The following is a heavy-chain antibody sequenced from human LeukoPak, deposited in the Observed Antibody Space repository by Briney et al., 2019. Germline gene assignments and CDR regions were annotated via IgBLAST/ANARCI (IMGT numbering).Heavy chain of an antibody. CDR2: INNDGSSE. J-gene: IGHJ3*02. D-gene: IGHD5-24*01. V-gene: IGHV3-74*01. CDR3: AKDRKSRDLDSLDI. CDR1: GFTFRHSW. Sequence: PGGSLRLSCAASGFTFRHSWLHWVRQAPGKGLVWVSRINNDGSSETYADSVEGRFTISRDNAKNTLYLQMNGLRAEDTALYYCAKDRKSRDLDSLDIWGQGTMVTVSS.